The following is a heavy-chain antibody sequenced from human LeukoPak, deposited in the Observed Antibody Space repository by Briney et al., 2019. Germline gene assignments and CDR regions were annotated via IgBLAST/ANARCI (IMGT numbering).Heavy chain of an antibody. CDR1: GGTFSSYA. J-gene: IGHJ6*02. V-gene: IGHV1-69*04. CDR3: ARDPWYDSSGYHYYYYYGMDV. D-gene: IGHD3-22*01. Sequence: SVKVSCKASGGTFSSYAISWVRQAPGQGLEWMGRIIPILGIANYAQKFQGRVTITADKSTSTAYMELSSLRSEDTAVYYCARDPWYDSSGYHYYYYYGMDVWGQGTTVTVSS. CDR2: IIPILGIA.